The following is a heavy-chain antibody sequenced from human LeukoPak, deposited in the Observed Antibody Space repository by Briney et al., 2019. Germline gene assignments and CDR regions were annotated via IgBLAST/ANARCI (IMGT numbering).Heavy chain of an antibody. CDR3: AAATYYDYVWGSYDFDY. Sequence: ASVKVSCKASGYTFTSYGISWVRQAPGQGLEGMGWISAYNGNTNYAQKLQGRVTMTTDTSTSTAYMELGSLRSDDTAVYYCAAATYYDYVWGSYDFDYWGQGTLVTVSS. D-gene: IGHD3-16*01. CDR1: GYTFTSYG. CDR2: ISAYNGNT. V-gene: IGHV1-18*04. J-gene: IGHJ4*02.